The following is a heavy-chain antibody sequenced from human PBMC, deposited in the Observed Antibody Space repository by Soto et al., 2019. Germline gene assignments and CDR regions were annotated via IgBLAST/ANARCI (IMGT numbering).Heavy chain of an antibody. CDR1: GGSISSYY. J-gene: IGHJ3*02. CDR2: IYYSGST. CDR3: ARRSGQYAFDI. D-gene: IGHD3-10*01. Sequence: SETLSLTCTFSGGSISSYYWSWIRQPPGKGLEWIGYIYYSGSTNYNPSLKSRVTISVDTSKNQFSLKLSSVTAADTAVYYCARRSGQYAFDIWGQGTMVTVSS. V-gene: IGHV4-59*01.